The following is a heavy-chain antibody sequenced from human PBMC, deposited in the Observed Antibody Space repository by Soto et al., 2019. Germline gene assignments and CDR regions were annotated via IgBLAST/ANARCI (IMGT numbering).Heavy chain of an antibody. J-gene: IGHJ4*02. CDR2: ISYDGSNK. CDR1: GFTFSSYG. CDR3: AKDPDCTNGVCYQYFDY. V-gene: IGHV3-30*18. D-gene: IGHD2-8*01. Sequence: QVQLVESGGGVVQPGRSLRLSCAASGFTFSSYGMHWVRQAPGKGLEWVAVISYDGSNKYYADSVKGRFTISRDNSKNTLYLQMNSLRAEDTAVYYCAKDPDCTNGVCYQYFDYLGQGTLVTVSS.